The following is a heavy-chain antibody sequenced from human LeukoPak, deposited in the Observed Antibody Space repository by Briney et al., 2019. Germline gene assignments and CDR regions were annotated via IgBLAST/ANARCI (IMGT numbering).Heavy chain of an antibody. CDR3: AKDDAWLRFGE. D-gene: IGHD3-10*01. V-gene: IGHV3-23*01. CDR1: GFTFSSYG. CDR2: ISGSGDST. J-gene: IGHJ4*02. Sequence: PGGTLRLSCAASGFTFSSYGMSWVRQAPGKGLEWVSAISGSGDSTFYADSVKGRFTISRDNSKNTLYLEVISLTAEDMAVYYCAKDDAWLRFGEWSQGTLVTVSS.